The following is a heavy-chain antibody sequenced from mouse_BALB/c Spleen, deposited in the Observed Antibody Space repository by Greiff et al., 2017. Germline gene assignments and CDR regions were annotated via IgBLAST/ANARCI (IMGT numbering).Heavy chain of an antibody. CDR2: ISNGGGST. D-gene: IGHD2-2*01. J-gene: IGHJ3*01. CDR3: ARHSGYGLFAY. CDR1: GFTFSSYT. V-gene: IGHV5-12-2*01. Sequence: EVKLVESGGGLVQPGGSLKLSCAASGFTFSSYTMSWVRQTPEKRLEWVAYISNGGGSTYYPDTVKGRFTISRDNAKNTLYLQMSSLKSEDTAMYYCARHSGYGLFAYWGQGTLVTVSA.